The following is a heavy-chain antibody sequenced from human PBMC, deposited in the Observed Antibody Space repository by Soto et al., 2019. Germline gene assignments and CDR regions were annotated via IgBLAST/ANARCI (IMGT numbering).Heavy chain of an antibody. CDR1: GYTFTGYY. V-gene: IGHV1-2*04. CDR2: INPNSGGT. CDR3: ARDGIAVAGTYHYYGMDV. D-gene: IGHD6-19*01. J-gene: IGHJ6*02. Sequence: ASVKVSCKASGYTFTGYYMHWVRQAPGQGLEWMGWINPNSGGTNYAQKFQGWVTMTRDTSISTAYMELSRLRSDDTAVYYCARDGIAVAGTYHYYGMDVWGQGTTVTVS.